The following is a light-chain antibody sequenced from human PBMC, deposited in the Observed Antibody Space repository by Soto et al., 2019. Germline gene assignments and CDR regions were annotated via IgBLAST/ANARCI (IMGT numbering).Light chain of an antibody. Sequence: DIQMTQSPSTLSGSVGDRVTITCRASQTISSWLAWYQQKPWKAPKLLMYQASNLKSVVRSRFTGSGSGTEFTLTISSLQPDDFATYFCLQHDTYPWTFGQGTKVDIK. CDR3: LQHDTYPWT. CDR1: QTISSW. CDR2: QAS. J-gene: IGKJ1*01. V-gene: IGKV1-5*03.